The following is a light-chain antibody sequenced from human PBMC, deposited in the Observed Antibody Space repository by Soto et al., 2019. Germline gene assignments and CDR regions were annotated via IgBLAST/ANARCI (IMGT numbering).Light chain of an antibody. CDR2: TAS. J-gene: IGKJ4*01. Sequence: AIRMTQSPSSVSASTGDRVTITCRASQCISSHLAWYQVKPGKAPRLLIYTASYLESGVPSRFSGSGSGTDFTLTISSLQSEDFAVYYCQQYFSYPLTFGGGTKVEIK. V-gene: IGKV1-8*01. CDR1: QCISSH. CDR3: QQYFSYPLT.